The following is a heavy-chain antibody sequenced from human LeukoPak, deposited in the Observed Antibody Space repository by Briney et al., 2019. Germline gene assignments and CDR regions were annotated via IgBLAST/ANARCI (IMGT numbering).Heavy chain of an antibody. J-gene: IGHJ4*02. V-gene: IGHV4-34*01. Sequence: PETLSLTCAVYGGSFSGYYWSWIRQPPGKGLEWIGEINHSGSTNYNPSLKSRVTISVDTSKNQFSLKLSSVTAADTAVYYCAGTSVSSGRNDDYWGQGTLVTVSS. CDR1: GGSFSGYY. D-gene: IGHD3-10*01. CDR2: INHSGST. CDR3: AGTSVSSGRNDDY.